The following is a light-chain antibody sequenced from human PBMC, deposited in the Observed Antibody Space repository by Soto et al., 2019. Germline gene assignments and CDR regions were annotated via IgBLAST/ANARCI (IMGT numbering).Light chain of an antibody. CDR1: QDISIY. CDR2: AAS. V-gene: IGKV1-39*01. CDR3: QQSYNTWWT. J-gene: IGKJ1*01. Sequence: DIQMTQSPSSLSASIGDRVTITCRASQDISIYVSWYQQKPGKDPKLLIYAASNFKSGVPSRFSGSGSGTDFTRAISSLLPEDVATYDCQQSYNTWWTVGQGTKVEVK.